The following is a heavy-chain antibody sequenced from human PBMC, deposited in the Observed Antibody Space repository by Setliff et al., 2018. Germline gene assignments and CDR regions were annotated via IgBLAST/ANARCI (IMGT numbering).Heavy chain of an antibody. V-gene: IGHV4-59*01. D-gene: IGHD5-18*01. CDR1: GGSISPYF. CDR2: FYHNGNT. CDR3: VRDRTAYSYGLDV. J-gene: IGHJ6*02. Sequence: TSETLSLTCTVSGGSISPYFWSWIRQPPGKGLEWIGYFYHNGNTNFNPSLKTRVTMSVDPSKNQFALNLRSVTAADTAVYYCVRDRTAYSYGLDVWAQGTMVTVSS.